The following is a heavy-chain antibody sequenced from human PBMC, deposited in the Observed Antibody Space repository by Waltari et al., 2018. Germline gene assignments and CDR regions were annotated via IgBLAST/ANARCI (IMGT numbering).Heavy chain of an antibody. Sequence: EVQLLESGGGLVQPGGSLRLSCAASGFTFSTYAMRWVRQAPGKGLEWVSVIYSGGSTYKADSGKGRFTISRDKSKNTLYLQMNRLRAEDTAVYYCAKVEATGGDYFDYWGQGTLVTVSS. CDR2: IYSGGST. CDR3: AKVEATGGDYFDY. V-gene: IGHV3-23*03. D-gene: IGHD3-16*01. J-gene: IGHJ4*02. CDR1: GFTFSTYA.